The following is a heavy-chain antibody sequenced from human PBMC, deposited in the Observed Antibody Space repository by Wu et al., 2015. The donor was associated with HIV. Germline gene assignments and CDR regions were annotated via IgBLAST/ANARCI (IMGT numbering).Heavy chain of an antibody. CDR2: INPKSGGT. V-gene: IGHV1-2*02. D-gene: IGHD2-8*01. CDR1: GYTFTGYY. Sequence: QVQLVQSGAEVKNPGASVKVSCKASGYTFTGYYMHWVRQAPGQGLEWMGWINPKSGGTNYAQKFQGRVTMTRDTSISTAYMELRSLRSDDTAVYYCARQLIGYCTNGVCYTYYMDVWGKGTTVTVSS. CDR3: ARQLIGYCTNGVCYTYYMDV. J-gene: IGHJ6*03.